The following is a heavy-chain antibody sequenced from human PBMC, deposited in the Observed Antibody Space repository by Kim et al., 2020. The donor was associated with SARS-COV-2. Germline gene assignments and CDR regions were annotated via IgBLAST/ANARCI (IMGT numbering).Heavy chain of an antibody. D-gene: IGHD6-13*01. J-gene: IGHJ4*02. CDR3: ATQGYFDY. Sequence: GGSLRLSCAASGSTFSSYGMHWVRQAPGKGLEWVSAIGTGGGSTYYADSVKGRFTISRDNSKNTLHLQMNSLRAEDTAVYYCATQGYFDYWGRGTLVTVS. CDR2: IGTGGGST. CDR1: GSTFSSYG. V-gene: IGHV3-23*01.